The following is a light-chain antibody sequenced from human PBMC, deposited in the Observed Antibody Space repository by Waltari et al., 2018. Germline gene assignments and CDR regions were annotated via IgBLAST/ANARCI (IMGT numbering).Light chain of an antibody. J-gene: IGLJ2*01. Sequence: NFMLTQPHSVSESLGKTVTIPCTGSGAHLANHYVQCYQQRPGSAPTTVIYQDNRRPSGVPDRFSGSIDSSSSSASLTISGLKTEDEADYYCQSYDHNNVLFGGGTKLTVL. CDR1: GAHLANHY. V-gene: IGLV6-57*02. CDR2: QDN. CDR3: QSYDHNNVL.